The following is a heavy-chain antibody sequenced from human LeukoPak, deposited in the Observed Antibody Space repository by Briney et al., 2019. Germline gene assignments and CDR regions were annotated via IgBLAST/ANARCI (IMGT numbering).Heavy chain of an antibody. V-gene: IGHV5-51*01. D-gene: IGHD3-10*01. CDR2: IYPGDSDT. CDR3: AGLSWFGEFPRNWFDP. J-gene: IGHJ5*02. CDR1: GYSFTSYW. Sequence: GESLKISCKGSGYSFTSYWIGWVRQMPGKGLKWMGIIYPGDSDTRYSPSFQGQVTISADKSISTAYLQWSSLKASDTAMYYCAGLSWFGEFPRNWFDPWGQGTLVTVSS.